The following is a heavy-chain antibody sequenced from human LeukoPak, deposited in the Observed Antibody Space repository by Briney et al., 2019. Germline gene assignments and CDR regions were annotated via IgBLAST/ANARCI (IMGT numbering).Heavy chain of an antibody. J-gene: IGHJ4*02. V-gene: IGHV3-74*01. CDR2: INSDGSST. CDR1: GFTFSSYW. CDR3: ARGTGWYPDY. D-gene: IGHD6-19*01. Sequence: QTGGSLRLSCAASGFTFSSYWMHWVRQAPGKGLVWVSRINSDGSSTSYADSVKGRFTISRDNAKNSLHLQMNSLRPEDTAVYYCARGTGWYPDYWGQGTLVTVSS.